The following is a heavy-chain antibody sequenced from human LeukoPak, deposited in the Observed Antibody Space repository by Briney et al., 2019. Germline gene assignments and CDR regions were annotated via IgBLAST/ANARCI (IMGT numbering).Heavy chain of an antibody. J-gene: IGHJ4*02. CDR3: VAGLVQGYY. CDR1: GFTFSSYS. CDR2: ISSSRSNT. D-gene: IGHD6-19*01. Sequence: PGGSLRLSCAASGFTFSSYSMNWVRQAPAKGLEWVSYISSSRSNTYYADSVKGRFTISRDNAKNTLYLQMNSLRDQDTAVYSFVAGLVQGYYWGQGTLVTVSS. V-gene: IGHV3-48*02.